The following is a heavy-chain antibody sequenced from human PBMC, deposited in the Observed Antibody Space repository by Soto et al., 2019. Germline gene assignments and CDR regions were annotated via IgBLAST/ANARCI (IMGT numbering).Heavy chain of an antibody. CDR3: ARDVYFEYSGCHDWFDP. D-gene: IGHD6-6*01. CDR2: IIPIFGTA. V-gene: IGHV1-69*06. CDR1: GGTFSSYA. Sequence: QVQLVQSGAEVKKPGSSVTVSCKASGGTFSSYAISWVRQAPGQGLEWMGGIIPIFGTANYAQKFQGRVTINAGKSTSTAYMELSSLRSEETAVYCGARDVYFEYSGCHDWFDPWGQGTLVTVSS. J-gene: IGHJ5*01.